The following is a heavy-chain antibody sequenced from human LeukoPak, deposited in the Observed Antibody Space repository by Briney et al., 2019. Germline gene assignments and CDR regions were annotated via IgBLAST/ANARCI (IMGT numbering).Heavy chain of an antibody. CDR1: GFTVSSNY. CDR2: IYSGGST. J-gene: IGHJ3*02. V-gene: IGHV3-66*01. Sequence: GGSLRLSCAASGFTVSSNYMSWVRQAPGKGLEWVSVIYSGGSTYYADSVKGRFTISRDNSKNTLYLQMNSLRAEDTAVYYCARSSGSIAFDIWGQGTMVTVSS. CDR3: ARSSGSIAFDI. D-gene: IGHD3-22*01.